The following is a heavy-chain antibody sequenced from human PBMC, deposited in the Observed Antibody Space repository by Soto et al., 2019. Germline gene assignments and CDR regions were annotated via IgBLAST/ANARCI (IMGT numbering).Heavy chain of an antibody. CDR1: GYTFTSYY. V-gene: IGHV1-46*03. CDR3: ARDNFRRGYYDSSGYLY. Sequence: ASVKVSCKASGYTFTSYYMHWVRQAPGQGLEWMGIINPSGGSTSYAQKFQGRVTMTRDTSTSTVYMELSSLRSEDTAVYYCARDNFRRGYYDSSGYLYWGQGTLVTVSS. CDR2: INPSGGST. J-gene: IGHJ4*02. D-gene: IGHD3-22*01.